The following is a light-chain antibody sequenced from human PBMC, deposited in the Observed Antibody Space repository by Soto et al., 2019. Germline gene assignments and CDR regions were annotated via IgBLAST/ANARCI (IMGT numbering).Light chain of an antibody. V-gene: IGLV2-14*01. CDR2: EVS. CDR1: SGDVGGYYY. Sequence: QSALTQPASVSGSPGQSITISCTGTSGDVGGYYYVSWYQQLPGKAPKLMISEVSNRPSGVSNRFSGSKSGNTASLTVSGLQADDEATYYCSSYTGTNNFVLFGGGTQLTVL. J-gene: IGLJ2*01. CDR3: SSYTGTNNFVL.